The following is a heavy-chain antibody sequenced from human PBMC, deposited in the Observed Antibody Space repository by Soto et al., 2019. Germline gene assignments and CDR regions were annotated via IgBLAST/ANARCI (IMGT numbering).Heavy chain of an antibody. CDR1: GESFSGYY. D-gene: IGHD1-7*01. CDR3: ARYEYGNSLYGVDV. CDR2: VDHRGST. Sequence: QVHLQQRGAGLLKPSETLSLNCVVSGESFSGYYWSWIRQTPGMGLEWIGEVDHRGSTTYNPSLNNRASIFIDSSKNLFSLELTSVTAADSALYFCARYEYGNSLYGVDVWGQGTRVTVSS. V-gene: IGHV4-34*02. J-gene: IGHJ6*02.